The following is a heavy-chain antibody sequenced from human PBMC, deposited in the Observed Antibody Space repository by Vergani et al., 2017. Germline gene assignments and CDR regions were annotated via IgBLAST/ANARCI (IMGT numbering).Heavy chain of an antibody. CDR1: GFTFSSYS. V-gene: IGHV3-30-3*01. J-gene: IGHJ4*02. CDR3: ARGAGGDYVSSFDY. CDR2: ISYDGSNK. D-gene: IGHD4-17*01. Sequence: QVQLVESGGGVVQPGRSLRLSCAASGFTFSSYSMHWVRQAPGKGLEWVAVISYDGSNKYYADPVKGRFTSSRDNSKNTLYLQMNSLGAEDTAVYYCARGAGGDYVSSFDYWGQGTLVTVSS.